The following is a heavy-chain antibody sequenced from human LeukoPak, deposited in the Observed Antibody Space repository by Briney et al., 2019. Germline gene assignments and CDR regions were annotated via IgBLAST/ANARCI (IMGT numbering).Heavy chain of an antibody. V-gene: IGHV4-39*01. D-gene: IGHD4-11*01. CDR2: IYYSGST. J-gene: IGHJ4*02. Sequence: PSETLSLTCTVSGGSISSGGYYWSWIRQHPGKGLEWIGTIYYSGSTYYNPSLKSRVTISVDTSKNQFSLKLGSVTAADTAVYYCASRYDYSNYIDYWGQGTLVTVSS. CDR3: ASRYDYSNYIDY. CDR1: GGSISSGGYY.